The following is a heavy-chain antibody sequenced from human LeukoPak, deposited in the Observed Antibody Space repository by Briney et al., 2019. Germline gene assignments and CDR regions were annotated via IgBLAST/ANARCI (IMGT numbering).Heavy chain of an antibody. J-gene: IGHJ4*02. Sequence: GGSLRLSCAASRFTFSNYAMNWVRQAPGKGLEWVSGISSGGSSTYYADSVKGRFTISRDNAKNSLYLQMNSLRDEDTAVYYCARDPDRYSSGWYAEDYFDYWGQGTLVTVSS. CDR1: RFTFSNYA. V-gene: IGHV3-23*01. CDR3: ARDPDRYSSGWYAEDYFDY. D-gene: IGHD6-19*01. CDR2: ISSGGSST.